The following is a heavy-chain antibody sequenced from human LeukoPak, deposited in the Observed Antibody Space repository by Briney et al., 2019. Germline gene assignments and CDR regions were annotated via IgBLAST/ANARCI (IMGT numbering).Heavy chain of an antibody. CDR3: ARERYTAYGNFDY. Sequence: ASVKVSCKASGYTFTNHPMHWVRQAPGQGLEWMGWINPNSGDTNYVQKFQGRVTMIRDPSISTAYMELSGLRADDTAVYYCARERYTAYGNFDYWGQGTRVTVSS. J-gene: IGHJ4*02. CDR2: INPNSGDT. CDR1: GYTFTNHP. V-gene: IGHV1-2*02. D-gene: IGHD5-12*01.